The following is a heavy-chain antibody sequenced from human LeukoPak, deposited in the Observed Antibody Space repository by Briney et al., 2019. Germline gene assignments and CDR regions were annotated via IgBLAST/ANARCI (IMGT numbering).Heavy chain of an antibody. CDR1: GGSISSYY. V-gene: IGHV4-59*01. CDR2: IYYSGRT. Sequence: SGTLSLTCTVSGGSISSYYWSWIRQPPGKGLEWMGYIYYSGRTNYNPSPESRVSISVDTSKNQFSLKLSSVTAADTAVYCCARDPTVVTLNAFDIWGKGTMVTVSS. J-gene: IGHJ3*02. CDR3: ARDPTVVTLNAFDI. D-gene: IGHD4-23*01.